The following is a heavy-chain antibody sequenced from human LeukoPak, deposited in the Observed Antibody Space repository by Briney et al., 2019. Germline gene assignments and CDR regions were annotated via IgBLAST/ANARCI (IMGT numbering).Heavy chain of an antibody. D-gene: IGHD3-22*01. CDR2: IYYSGST. CDR3: ARHKIVVANWFDP. CDR1: GGSICSYY. Sequence: SETLSLTCTVSGGSICSYYWSWIRQPPGKGREWIGYIYYSGSTNYNPTLKSRVTISVDTSKNQFSLKLSSMTAADTAVYYCARHKIVVANWFDPWGQGTLVTVSS. J-gene: IGHJ5*02. V-gene: IGHV4-59*01.